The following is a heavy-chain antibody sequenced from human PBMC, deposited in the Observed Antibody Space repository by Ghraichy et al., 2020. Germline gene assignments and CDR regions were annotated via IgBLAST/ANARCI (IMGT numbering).Heavy chain of an antibody. CDR3: GRGAGEYKNYVVDY. CDR1: GFTFSNYW. CDR2: INSDGSTT. J-gene: IGHJ4*02. D-gene: IGHD3-10*01. V-gene: IGHV3-74*01. Sequence: GGSLRLSCASSGFTFSNYWMHWVRQVPGNGLVWVARINSDGSTTNYADFVEGRFTISRDNAKNTLYLQMNTLRAEDTAVYYCGRGAGEYKNYVVDYWGQGALVTVSS.